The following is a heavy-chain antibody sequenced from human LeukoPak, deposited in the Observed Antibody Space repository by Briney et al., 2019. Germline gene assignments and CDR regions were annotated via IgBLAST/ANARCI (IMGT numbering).Heavy chain of an antibody. Sequence: PGGSLRLSCAASGFTVSSNYMSWVRQAPGKGLEWVSVIYSGGSTYYADSVKGRFTISRHNSKNTLYFQMNSLRAEDTAVYYCARTLRVGATFYFDYWGQGTLVTVSS. CDR1: GFTVSSNY. J-gene: IGHJ4*02. V-gene: IGHV3-53*04. D-gene: IGHD1-26*01. CDR2: IYSGGST. CDR3: ARTLRVGATFYFDY.